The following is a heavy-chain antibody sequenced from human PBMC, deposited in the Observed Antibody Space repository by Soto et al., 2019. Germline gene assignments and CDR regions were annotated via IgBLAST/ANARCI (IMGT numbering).Heavy chain of an antibody. J-gene: IGHJ4*02. CDR1: RGTLSSYA. CDR2: FIPIFGTA. D-gene: IGHD6-13*01. V-gene: IGHV1-69*13. CDR3: ASEYSSTD. Sequence: SVKVTCKDSRGTLSSYAISWVRQAPGQGLGWIGGFIPIFGTANYAQKFQGRVTIPADESTSTAYMELSTLRSEDTAVYYRASEYSSTDWGQGTLVTVSS.